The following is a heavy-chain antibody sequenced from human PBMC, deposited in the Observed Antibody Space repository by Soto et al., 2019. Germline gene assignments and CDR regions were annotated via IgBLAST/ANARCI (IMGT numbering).Heavy chain of an antibody. Sequence: GGSLRLSCAASGFTFSSYAMSWVRQAPGQGLEWVSAISGSGGSTYYADSVKGRFTISRDNSKNTLYLQMNSLRAEDTAVYYCAKTGPSSSWYASYFDYWGQGTLVTVSS. CDR1: GFTFSSYA. V-gene: IGHV3-23*01. CDR2: ISGSGGST. J-gene: IGHJ4*02. D-gene: IGHD6-13*01. CDR3: AKTGPSSSWYASYFDY.